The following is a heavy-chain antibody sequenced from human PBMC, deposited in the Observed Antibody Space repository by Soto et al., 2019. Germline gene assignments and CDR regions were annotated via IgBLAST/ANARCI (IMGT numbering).Heavy chain of an antibody. CDR2: MNPNSGNT. CDR1: GYTFTSYD. J-gene: IGHJ6*04. Sequence: ASVKVSCKASGYTFTSYDINWVRHATGQGLEWMGWMNPNSGNTGYAQKFQGRVTMTRNTSISTAYMELSSLRSDDTAVYYCARSELGDYGSGSYDYYYYGMDVWGKGTTVTVSS. CDR3: ARSELGDYGSGSYDYYYYGMDV. V-gene: IGHV1-8*01. D-gene: IGHD3-10*01.